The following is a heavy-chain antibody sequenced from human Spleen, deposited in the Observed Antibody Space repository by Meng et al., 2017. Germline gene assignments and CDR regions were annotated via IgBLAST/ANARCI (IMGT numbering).Heavy chain of an antibody. CDR1: GGSFSGYY. Sequence: SETLSLTCAVYGGSFSGYYWSWIRQPPGKGLEWIGYIYYNGATNDNPSLKSRVAMSVDTSKNQFSLKLSSVTAADTAVYYCTRGVYSSIYGSGSYYHYWGQGTLVTVSS. D-gene: IGHD3-10*01. CDR2: IYYNGAT. J-gene: IGHJ4*02. CDR3: TRGVYSSIYGSGSYYHY. V-gene: IGHV4-59*12.